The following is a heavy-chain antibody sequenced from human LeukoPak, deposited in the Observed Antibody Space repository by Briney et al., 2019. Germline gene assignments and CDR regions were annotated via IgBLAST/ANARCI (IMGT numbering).Heavy chain of an antibody. CDR1: GYTFTSYG. J-gene: IGHJ4*02. Sequence: GASVKVSCKASGYTFTSYGISRVRQAPGQGLEWMGWISAYNGNTNYAQKFQGRVTMTRNTSISTAYMELSSLRSEDTAVYYCARLSELGSDYWGQGTLVTVSS. V-gene: IGHV1-18*01. CDR2: ISAYNGNT. D-gene: IGHD7-27*01. CDR3: ARLSELGSDY.